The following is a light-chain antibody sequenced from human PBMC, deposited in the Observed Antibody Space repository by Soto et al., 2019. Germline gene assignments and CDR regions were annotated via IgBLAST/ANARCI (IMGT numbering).Light chain of an antibody. Sequence: EIVCTQSPITLTQSPADRATLSCSTSQKVTSNYLAWYQQKPGQAPKLLIYDASNLATGIPDRFSGSGSGTDFTFTISRLEPEDIAVYYCQQYGSSSWTFGQGTKVDIK. V-gene: IGKV3-20*01. J-gene: IGKJ1*01. CDR2: DAS. CDR3: QQYGSSSWT. CDR1: QKVTSNY.